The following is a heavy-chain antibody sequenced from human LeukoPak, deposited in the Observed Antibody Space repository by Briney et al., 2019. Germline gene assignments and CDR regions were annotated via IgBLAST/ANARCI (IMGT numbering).Heavy chain of an antibody. V-gene: IGHV3-74*01. CDR1: GFTFSNYW. J-gene: IGHJ4*02. CDR2: IKTDGSFT. CDR3: ARELWVLDY. Sequence: PGGSLRLSCAASGFTFSNYWMHWVRQAPGKGLVWVSRIKTDGSFTEYADSVKGRFTISRDNARNTLFLQMNSLGAEDTAVYYCARELWVLDYWGQGTLVTVSS. D-gene: IGHD1-26*01.